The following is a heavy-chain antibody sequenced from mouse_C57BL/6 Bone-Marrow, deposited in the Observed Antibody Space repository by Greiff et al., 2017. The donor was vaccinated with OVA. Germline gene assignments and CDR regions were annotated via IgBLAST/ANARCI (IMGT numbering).Heavy chain of an antibody. CDR2: IYPRSGNT. Sequence: VQLQESGAELARPGASVKLSCKASGYTFTSYGISWVKQRTGQGLEWIGEIYPRSGNTYYNEKFKGKATLTADKSSSTAYMALRSLTSEDSAVYFCARSGWLLLFDYWGQGTTLTVSS. CDR1: GYTFTSYG. CDR3: ARSGWLLLFDY. V-gene: IGHV1-81*01. J-gene: IGHJ2*01. D-gene: IGHD2-3*01.